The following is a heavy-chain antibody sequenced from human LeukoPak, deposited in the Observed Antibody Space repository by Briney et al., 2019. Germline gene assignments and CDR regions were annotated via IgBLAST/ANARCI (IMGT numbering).Heavy chain of an antibody. Sequence: SQTLSLTCTVSGDSISGTSYYWNWIRQPAGTGLEWIGRIYTSGSTNYNPSLKSRVTISVDTSKNQFSLKLSSVTAADTAVYYCARGVWFGSAFDIWGQGTMVTVSS. CDR1: GDSISGTSYY. D-gene: IGHD3-10*01. V-gene: IGHV4-61*02. J-gene: IGHJ3*02. CDR3: ARGVWFGSAFDI. CDR2: IYTSGST.